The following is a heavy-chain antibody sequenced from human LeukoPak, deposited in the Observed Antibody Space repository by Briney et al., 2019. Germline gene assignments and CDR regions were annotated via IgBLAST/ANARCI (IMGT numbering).Heavy chain of an antibody. Sequence: PGRSLRLSCAASGFTFSSYAMHWVRQAPGKGLEWVAVISYDGSNKYYADSVKGRFTISRDNSKNTLYLQMNSLRAEGTAVYYCARDRYSSGYYLDYWGQGTLVTVSS. CDR3: ARDRYSSGYYLDY. CDR2: ISYDGSNK. J-gene: IGHJ4*02. D-gene: IGHD3-22*01. CDR1: GFTFSSYA. V-gene: IGHV3-30-3*01.